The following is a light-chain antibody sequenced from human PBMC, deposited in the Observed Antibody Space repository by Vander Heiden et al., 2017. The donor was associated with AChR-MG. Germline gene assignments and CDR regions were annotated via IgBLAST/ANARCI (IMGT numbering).Light chain of an antibody. V-gene: IGKV1-5*03. J-gene: IGKJ1*01. CDR1: QSISSW. Sequence: DIQITQSPSTLSASVGDRVTITCRASQSISSWLAWYQQKPGKAPKLLIYKASSLESGVPSRFSGSGSGTEFTLTISSLQPEDFATYYCQQDNSYSWTFGQGTKVEIK. CDR2: KAS. CDR3: QQDNSYSWT.